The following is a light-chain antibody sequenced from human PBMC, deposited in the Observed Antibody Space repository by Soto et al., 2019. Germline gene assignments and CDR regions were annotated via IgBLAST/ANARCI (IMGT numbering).Light chain of an antibody. V-gene: IGLV1-40*01. J-gene: IGLJ1*01. CDR3: QSYDTRLNGYV. CDR1: SSNFGAAYA. CDR2: GDS. Sequence: QSALTQPPSVSGAPGQRVTISCTGSSSNFGAAYAVHWYQQLPGAAPKLLMYGDSTRPSGVPDRFSGSKSGTSVSLAITGLQAEDEADYYCQSYDTRLNGYVFGSGTKVTVL.